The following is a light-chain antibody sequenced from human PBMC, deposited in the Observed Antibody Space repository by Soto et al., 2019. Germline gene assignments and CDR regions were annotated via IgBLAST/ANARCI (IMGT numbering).Light chain of an antibody. CDR3: ETWDSNTHWV. J-gene: IGLJ3*02. V-gene: IGLV4-60*02. Sequence: QLVLTQSSSASASLGSSVKLTCTLSSGHSSYIIAWHQQQPGKAPRYLMKVEASGSYNKGSGVPDRFSGSSSGADRYLTISNLQFDDEADYYCETWDSNTHWVFGGGTKVTVL. CDR1: SGHSSYI. CDR2: VEASGSY.